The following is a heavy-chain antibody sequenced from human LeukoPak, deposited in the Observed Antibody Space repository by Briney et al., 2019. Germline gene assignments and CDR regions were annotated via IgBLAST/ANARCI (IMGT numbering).Heavy chain of an antibody. J-gene: IGHJ3*02. Sequence: GRSLRLSCAASGFTFSSYGMHWVRQAPGRGLESVASMNSDGSAKNYVDSVKGRFTISRDNAKNSLYLQMNSLRGEDTSIYYCARDPGWGAYDIWGQGTMVAVSS. D-gene: IGHD6-19*01. CDR1: GFTFSSYG. V-gene: IGHV3-7*01. CDR2: MNSDGSAK. CDR3: ARDPGWGAYDI.